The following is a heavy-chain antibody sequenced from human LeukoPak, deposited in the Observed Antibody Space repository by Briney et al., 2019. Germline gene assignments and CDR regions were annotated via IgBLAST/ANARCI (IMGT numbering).Heavy chain of an antibody. CDR3: ARGYCTSTSCPGGKDY. D-gene: IGHD2-2*01. J-gene: IGHJ4*02. Sequence: ASVKVPCKASGYTFTNYGISWVRQAPGQGLEWMGWISVYNGDTNYAQKFQDRVTMTTDTSTSTAYMELRSLRSDDTAVYYCARGYCTSTSCPGGKDYWGQGTLVTVSS. CDR2: ISVYNGDT. V-gene: IGHV1-18*01. CDR1: GYTFTNYG.